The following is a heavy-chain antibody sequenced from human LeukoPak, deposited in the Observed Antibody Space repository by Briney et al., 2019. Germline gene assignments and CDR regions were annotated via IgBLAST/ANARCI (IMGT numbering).Heavy chain of an antibody. V-gene: IGHV1-2*06. Sequence: ASVKVSCKASGYSLNAYYIHWVRQAPGQGLEWMGRINPNSGDTNFAQRFQGRVTMTRDTSISTAYMELSRLMSDDTDTAVYYCARAYYYDSSAYYYDSWGQGSLVTVSS. CDR1: GYSLNAYY. CDR3: ARAYYYDSSAYYYDS. J-gene: IGHJ5*01. CDR2: INPNSGDT. D-gene: IGHD3-22*01.